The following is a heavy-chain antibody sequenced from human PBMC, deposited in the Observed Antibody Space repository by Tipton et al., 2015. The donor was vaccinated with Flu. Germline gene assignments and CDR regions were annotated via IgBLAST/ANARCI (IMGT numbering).Heavy chain of an antibody. CDR1: GFIFNNYA. Sequence: SLRLSCAASGFIFNNYAMNWVRQAPGKGLEWVSAVSGSGGGPKYADSVKGRFTISRDNSKNTLFLQMNSLRAEDTAVYYCARTLNSYSCDHWGQGTLVTVSS. CDR2: VSGSGGGP. D-gene: IGHD2-15*01. CDR3: ARTLNSYSCDH. J-gene: IGHJ4*02. V-gene: IGHV3-23*01.